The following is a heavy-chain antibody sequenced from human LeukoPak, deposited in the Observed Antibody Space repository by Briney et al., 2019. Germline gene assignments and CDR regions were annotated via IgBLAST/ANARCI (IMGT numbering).Heavy chain of an antibody. Sequence: GGSLRLSCAASGFTFSSYSMNWVRQAPGKGLEWVSYITFSSSIIYYADSVRGRFTIYRDNAKNSLYLQMNSLRAEDTAVYYCARDRLHYGEYEKTFDYWGQGTLVTGSS. CDR2: ITFSSSII. J-gene: IGHJ4*02. CDR1: GFTFSSYS. D-gene: IGHD4-17*01. CDR3: ARDRLHYGEYEKTFDY. V-gene: IGHV3-48*01.